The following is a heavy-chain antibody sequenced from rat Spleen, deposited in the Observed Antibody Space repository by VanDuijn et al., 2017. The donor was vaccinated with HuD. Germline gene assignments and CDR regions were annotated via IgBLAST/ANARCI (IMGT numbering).Heavy chain of an antibody. V-gene: IGHV5-31*01. J-gene: IGHJ4*01. D-gene: IGHD1-4*01. Sequence: EVQLVESGGGLVQPGRSLKLSCIASGFTFTNYWMTWIRQAPGKGLEWVASITNTGGSTYYPDSVKGRFTISRDNAKSTLYLQMNSLRSEDTATYYCARPDGYTYVMDAWGQGASVTVSS. CDR3: ARPDGYTYVMDA. CDR1: GFTFTNYW. CDR2: ITNTGGST.